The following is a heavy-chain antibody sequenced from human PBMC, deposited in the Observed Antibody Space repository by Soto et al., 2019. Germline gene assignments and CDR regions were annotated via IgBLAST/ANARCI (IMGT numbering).Heavy chain of an antibody. CDR3: ASDRRYRGNSAWEGDDALDI. CDR1: GDSVSSNSAA. Sequence: PSQTLSLTCAISGDSVSSNSAAWNWIRQSPSRGLEWLGRTYYRSKWYNDYAVSVKSRITINPDTSKNQFSLPLNSVTPEDTAVYYCASDRRYRGNSAWEGDDALDIVGQGTMVNVSS. J-gene: IGHJ3*02. V-gene: IGHV6-1*01. CDR2: TYYRSKWYN. D-gene: IGHD2-21*02.